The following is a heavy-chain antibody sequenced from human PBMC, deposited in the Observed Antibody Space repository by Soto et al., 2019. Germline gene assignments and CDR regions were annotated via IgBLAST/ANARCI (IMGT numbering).Heavy chain of an antibody. V-gene: IGHV3-23*01. CDR1: GFTFSSYA. J-gene: IGHJ4*02. CDR3: AKGRMVRGVIIPYYFDY. CDR2: ISGSGGST. Sequence: GGSLRLSCAASGFTFSSYAMSWVRQAPGKGLEWVSAISGSGGSTYYADSVKGRFTISRDNSKNTLYLQMNSLRAEDTAVYYCAKGRMVRGVIIPYYFDYWGQGTLVTVSS. D-gene: IGHD3-10*01.